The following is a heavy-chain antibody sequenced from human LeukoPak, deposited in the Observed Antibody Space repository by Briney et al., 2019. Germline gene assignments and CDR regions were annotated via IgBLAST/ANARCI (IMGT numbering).Heavy chain of an antibody. CDR1: GFTFSSYE. D-gene: IGHD6-13*01. CDR2: ISSSGSTI. V-gene: IGHV3-48*03. J-gene: IGHJ4*02. Sequence: GGSLRLSCAASGFTFSSYEMNWVRQAPGKGLEWVSYISSSGSTIYYADSVKGRFTISRDNAKNSLYLQMNSLRAEDTAVYYCASTIGSAGTQYWGQGTLVTVSS. CDR3: ASTIGSAGTQY.